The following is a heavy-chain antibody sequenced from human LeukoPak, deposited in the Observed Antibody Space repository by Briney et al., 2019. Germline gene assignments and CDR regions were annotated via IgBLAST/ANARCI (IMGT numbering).Heavy chain of an antibody. D-gene: IGHD2-2*01. Sequence: GASVKVSCKASGYTFTGYYMHWVRQAPGQGLEWMGWINPNSGGTNYAQKFQGRVTMTRDTSISTAYMELSRLRSDDTAVYYCARDIVVVPAAMGTYYYYGMDVWGQGTTVTVSS. J-gene: IGHJ6*02. V-gene: IGHV1-2*02. CDR2: INPNSGGT. CDR1: GYTFTGYY. CDR3: ARDIVVVPAAMGTYYYYGMDV.